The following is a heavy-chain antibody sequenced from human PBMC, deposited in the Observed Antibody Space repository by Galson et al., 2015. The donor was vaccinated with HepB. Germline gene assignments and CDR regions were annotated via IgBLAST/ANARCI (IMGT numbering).Heavy chain of an antibody. V-gene: IGHV3-21*01. D-gene: IGHD2-2*02. CDR3: ARELGYNGFDI. Sequence: SLSTSGEASGFCVSSYSINCVGQASGNPVDWVSSISRSNINIYQADSVKGRFTISRDNAKNSLYLQMSSLRAEDTAVYYCARELGYNGFDIWGQGTLVTVSS. CDR2: ISRSNINI. CDR1: GFCVSSYS. J-gene: IGHJ3*02.